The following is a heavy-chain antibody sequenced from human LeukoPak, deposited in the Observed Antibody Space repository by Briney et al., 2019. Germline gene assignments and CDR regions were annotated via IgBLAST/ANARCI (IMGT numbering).Heavy chain of an antibody. CDR3: AKSYYDVLTGYGEVDY. CDR1: GFTFSNYA. Sequence: GRSLRLSCAASGFTFSNYAMHWVRQAPGKGLEWVAVISYDGSNKYYADSVKGRFTISRDNSKNTLYLQMNSLRAEDTAVYCCAKSYYDVLTGYGEVDYWGQGTLVTVSS. J-gene: IGHJ4*02. CDR2: ISYDGSNK. D-gene: IGHD3-9*01. V-gene: IGHV3-30*04.